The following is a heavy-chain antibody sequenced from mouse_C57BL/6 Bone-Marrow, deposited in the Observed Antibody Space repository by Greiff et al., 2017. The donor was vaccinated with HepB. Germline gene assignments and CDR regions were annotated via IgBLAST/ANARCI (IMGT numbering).Heavy chain of an antibody. CDR2: IYPGDGDT. Sequence: VQLQQSGPELVKPGASVKISCKASGYAFSSSWMNWVKQRPGKGLEWIGRIYPGDGDTNYNGKFKGKATLTADKSSSTAYMQLSSLTSEDSAVYFFARLRPAWFAYWGQGTLVTVSA. CDR1: GYAFSSSW. V-gene: IGHV1-82*01. CDR3: ARLRPAWFAY. J-gene: IGHJ3*01. D-gene: IGHD3-2*02.